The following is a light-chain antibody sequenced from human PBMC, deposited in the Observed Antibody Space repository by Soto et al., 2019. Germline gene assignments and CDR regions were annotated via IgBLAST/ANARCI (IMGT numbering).Light chain of an antibody. V-gene: IGKV1-5*03. J-gene: IGKJ2*03. CDR3: QYYNSDSFYS. Sequence: DIQMTQSPSTLSASVGDRGTITCRASQGFSSWLAWYQQKPGKAPNILIYRTSTLGRGVPSRFSARGSGAEFTLTISNLQPDDFATYYCQYYNSDSFYSFGQGTKLEIK. CDR2: RTS. CDR1: QGFSSW.